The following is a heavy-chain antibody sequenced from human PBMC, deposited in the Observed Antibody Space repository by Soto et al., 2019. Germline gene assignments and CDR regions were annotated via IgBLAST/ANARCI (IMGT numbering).Heavy chain of an antibody. Sequence: QVQLQESGPGLVKPSETLSLTCTVSGGSISSYYWCWIRQPPGKGLEWIGYIYYSGSTNYNPSLKTRATITVETSKNHFSLKLSSVTAADTAVYYCARSDCRYWGKGTLFTVSS. CDR1: GGSISSYY. J-gene: IGHJ4*02. CDR2: IYYSGST. CDR3: ARSDCRY. D-gene: IGHD2-21*01. V-gene: IGHV4-59*01.